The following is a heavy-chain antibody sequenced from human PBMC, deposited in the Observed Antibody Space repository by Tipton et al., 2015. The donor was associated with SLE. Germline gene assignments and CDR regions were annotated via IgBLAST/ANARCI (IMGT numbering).Heavy chain of an antibody. CDR3: ARELDTFDI. CDR1: GGSFSGYY. Sequence: TLSLTCAVYGGSFSGYYWSWIRQPPGKGLEWIGEINHSGSTNYNPSLKSRVTISVDTSKNQFSLKLSSVTAADTAVYYCARELDTFDIWGRGTMVTVSS. J-gene: IGHJ3*02. D-gene: IGHD4-23*01. V-gene: IGHV4-34*01. CDR2: INHSGST.